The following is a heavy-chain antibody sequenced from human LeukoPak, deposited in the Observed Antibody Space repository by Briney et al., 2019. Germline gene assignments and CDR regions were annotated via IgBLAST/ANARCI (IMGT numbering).Heavy chain of an antibody. CDR2: INAGNGNT. V-gene: IGHV1-18*04. Sequence: ASVKVSCKASGYTFTSYGISWVRQAPGQGLEWMGWINAGNGNTKYSQKFQGRVTITRDTSASTAYMELSSLRSEDTAVYYCARAAPGDCSGGSCYSEYNWFDPWGQGTLVTVSS. CDR3: ARAAPGDCSGGSCYSEYNWFDP. D-gene: IGHD2-15*01. J-gene: IGHJ5*02. CDR1: GYTFTSYG.